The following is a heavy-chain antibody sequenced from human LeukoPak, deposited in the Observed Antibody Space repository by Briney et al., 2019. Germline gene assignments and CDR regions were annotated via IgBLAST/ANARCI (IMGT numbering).Heavy chain of an antibody. D-gene: IGHD4/OR15-4a*01. J-gene: IGHJ4*02. CDR1: GFIFSNCG. CDR2: MYSDGSTQ. CDR3: ARDSYGAYLYFDY. Sequence: GRSLRLSRAASGFIFSNCGMHWVRQAPGKGLEWVAVMYSDGSTQYYADSVKGRFTISRDNSKTRLYLQMTSLRAEDTAVYYCARDSYGAYLYFDYWGQGTLVTVSS. V-gene: IGHV3-33*01.